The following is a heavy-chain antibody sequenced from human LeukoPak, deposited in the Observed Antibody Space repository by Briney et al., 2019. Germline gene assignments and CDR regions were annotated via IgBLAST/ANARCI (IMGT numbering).Heavy chain of an antibody. Sequence: ASVKVSCKASGYSFTGYYMHWVRQAPGQGLEWMGWINPHSGDTGYAQKFLGRVTMTRDVSITTTYMELTRLRSDDTAFYYCARWDGYSSSPDYWGQGSLVTVSS. CDR1: GYSFTGYY. J-gene: IGHJ4*02. CDR2: INPHSGDT. D-gene: IGHD6-13*01. V-gene: IGHV1-2*02. CDR3: ARWDGYSSSPDY.